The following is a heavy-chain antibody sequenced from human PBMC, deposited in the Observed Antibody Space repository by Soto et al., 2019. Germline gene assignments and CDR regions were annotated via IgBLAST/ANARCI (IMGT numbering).Heavy chain of an antibody. V-gene: IGHV1-2*04. CDR1: GYTFTGYY. D-gene: IGHD3-3*01. Sequence: ASVKVSCKASGYTFTGYYMHWVRQAPGQGLEWMGWINPNSGGTNYAQKFQGWVTMTRDTSISTAYMELSRLRSDDTAVYYCARQLYDFWSGYALDYWGQGTLVTVSS. CDR2: INPNSGGT. J-gene: IGHJ4*02. CDR3: ARQLYDFWSGYALDY.